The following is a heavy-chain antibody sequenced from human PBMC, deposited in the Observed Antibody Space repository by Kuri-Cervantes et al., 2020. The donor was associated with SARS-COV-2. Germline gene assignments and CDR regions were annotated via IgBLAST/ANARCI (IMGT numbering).Heavy chain of an antibody. CDR1: GGSISSSSYY. J-gene: IGHJ5*02. D-gene: IGHD3-3*01. CDR3: ARCLTYYDFWSGSRRSGAVATRKFDP. Sequence: SETLSLTCTVSGGSISSSSYYWGWIRQPPGKGLEWIGSIYYSGSTYYNPSLKSRVTMSVDTSKNQFSLKLSSVTAADTAVYYCARCLTYYDFWSGSRRSGAVATRKFDPWGQGTRVTVSS. V-gene: IGHV4-39*07. CDR2: IYYSGST.